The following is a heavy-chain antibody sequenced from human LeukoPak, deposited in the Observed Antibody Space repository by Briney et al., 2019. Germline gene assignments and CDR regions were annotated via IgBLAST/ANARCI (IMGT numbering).Heavy chain of an antibody. CDR1: GFTFSSYA. J-gene: IGHJ4*02. Sequence: GRSLRLSCAASGFTFSSYAMHWVRQAPGKGLEWVAVISYDGSNKYYADSVKGRFTISRDNSKNTLYLQMNSLRAEDTAVYYCAKAGAAAGASSHYFDYWGQGTLVTVSS. CDR2: ISYDGSNK. V-gene: IGHV3-30-3*01. D-gene: IGHD6-13*01. CDR3: AKAGAAAGASSHYFDY.